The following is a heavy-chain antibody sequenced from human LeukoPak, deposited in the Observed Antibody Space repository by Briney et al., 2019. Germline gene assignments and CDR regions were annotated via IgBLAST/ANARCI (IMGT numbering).Heavy chain of an antibody. V-gene: IGHV4-59*12. CDR3: AAAPILRGEGGEHYKYGMDV. D-gene: IGHD2-2*02. J-gene: IGHJ6*02. Sequence: SETLSLTCTVSGGSISNYFWSWIRQPPGKGLEWIGEIHHNGTRNYNPSLKSRVTISADTFKNHFSLIVTSLTAADTAVYYCAAAPILRGEGGEHYKYGMDVWGQGTTVIVSS. CDR2: IHHNGTR. CDR1: GGSISNYF.